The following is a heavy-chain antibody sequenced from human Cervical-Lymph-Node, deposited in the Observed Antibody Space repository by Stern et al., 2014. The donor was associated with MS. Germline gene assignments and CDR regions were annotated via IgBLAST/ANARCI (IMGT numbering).Heavy chain of an antibody. D-gene: IGHD4-17*01. J-gene: IGHJ1*01. CDR2: VNPTDGRT. V-gene: IGHV1-46*03. CDR1: GDTFASYP. CDR3: ANPLPYAN. Sequence: QVQLVQSGAEVKKPGASVKVSCKASGDTFASYPIHWLRQAPGQGPVWMGTVNPTDGRTTYAQTFKGRVTMTRDTYTRTVYMELSSLKAEDTAMYFCANPLPYANWGQGTRVTVSS.